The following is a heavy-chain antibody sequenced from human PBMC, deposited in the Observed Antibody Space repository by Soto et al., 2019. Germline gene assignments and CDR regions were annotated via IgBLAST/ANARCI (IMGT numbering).Heavy chain of an antibody. Sequence: QVQLQESGPGLVKPSQTLSLTCTVSGGSIRSGGYYWSWIRQHPGKGLAWIGYIYYSRSTYYNPSLSCRITVAIDTSKILFALKLRSVTAPDPAVYYCARLSRQLTQGCFDPRGEGTPVYVSS. J-gene: IGHJ5*02. CDR1: GGSIRSGGYY. CDR3: ARLSRQLTQGCFDP. CDR2: IYYSRST. V-gene: IGHV4-31*03. D-gene: IGHD6-13*01.